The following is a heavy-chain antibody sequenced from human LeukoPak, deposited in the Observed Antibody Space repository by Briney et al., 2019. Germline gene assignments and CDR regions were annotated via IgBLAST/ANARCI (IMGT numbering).Heavy chain of an antibody. D-gene: IGHD2-2*01. J-gene: IGHJ4*02. CDR1: GFTFSSYG. CDR2: ISYDGSNK. V-gene: IGHV3-30*03. Sequence: GGSLRLSCAASGFTFSSYGIHWVRQAPGKWLGWVAVISYDGSNKYYADSVNGRFTISRDNSKNTLYLQMNSLRAEDTAVYYCAGGCSSTSCPLVYWGQGTLVTVSS. CDR3: AGGCSSTSCPLVY.